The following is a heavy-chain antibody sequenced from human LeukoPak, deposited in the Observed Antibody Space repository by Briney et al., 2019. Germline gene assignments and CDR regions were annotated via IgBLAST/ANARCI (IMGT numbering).Heavy chain of an antibody. CDR2: ISYDGNNK. CDR1: QFIFSTYG. CDR3: ARGGYYDNSGSSKS. Sequence: GGSLRLSCAASQFIFSTYGMHWVRQAPGKGPEWVAVISYDGNNKYYADSVKGRFTISRDNSKNTLYLQMNSLRAEDTAVYYCARGGYYDNSGSSKSWGQGTLVTVSS. J-gene: IGHJ5*02. D-gene: IGHD3-22*01. V-gene: IGHV3-30-3*01.